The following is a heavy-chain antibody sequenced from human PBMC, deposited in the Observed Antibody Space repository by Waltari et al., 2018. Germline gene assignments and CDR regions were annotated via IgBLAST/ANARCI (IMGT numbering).Heavy chain of an antibody. CDR1: GYTFTSYY. CDR2: INPSGGST. V-gene: IGHV1-46*04. J-gene: IGHJ4*02. D-gene: IGHD5-12*01. CDR3: ARAGYSGYGAFDY. Sequence: QVQLVQSGAEVKKPGASVKVSCKASGYTFTSYYMHWVRQAPGQGLEWMGIINPSGGSTSHAQKLQGRVTMTRDTSTSTVYMELSSLRSEDTAVYYCARAGYSGYGAFDYWGQGTLVTVSS.